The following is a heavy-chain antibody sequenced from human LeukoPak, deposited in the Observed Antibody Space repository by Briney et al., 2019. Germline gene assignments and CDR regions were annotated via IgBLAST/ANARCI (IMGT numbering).Heavy chain of an antibody. D-gene: IGHD6-6*01. CDR2: IIPILGIA. CDR3: ASSLGSSSPQHLGY. J-gene: IGHJ4*02. Sequence: SVKVSCKASGGTFSSYTISWVRQAPGQGLEWMGRIIPILGIANYAQKFQGRVTITADKSTSTAYMELSSLRSEDTAVYYCASSLGSSSPQHLGYWGQGTLVTVSS. CDR1: GGTFSSYT. V-gene: IGHV1-69*02.